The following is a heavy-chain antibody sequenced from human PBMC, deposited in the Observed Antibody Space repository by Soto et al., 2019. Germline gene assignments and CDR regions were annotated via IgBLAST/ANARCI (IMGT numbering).Heavy chain of an antibody. J-gene: IGHJ4*02. CDR2: ISWNSGRL. CDR3: VKDLGGSHWGGHFDS. CDR1: GFTFDDYA. D-gene: IGHD1-26*01. V-gene: IGHV3-9*01. Sequence: EVQLVESGGGSVQAGRSLRLSCAAAGFTFDDYAMHWVRQVPGEGLEWVSGISWNSGRLDYADSVQGRFTISRDNAKNSLYLKMNSLRPEDTALYFCVKDLGGSHWGGHFDSWGQGTLVTVSS.